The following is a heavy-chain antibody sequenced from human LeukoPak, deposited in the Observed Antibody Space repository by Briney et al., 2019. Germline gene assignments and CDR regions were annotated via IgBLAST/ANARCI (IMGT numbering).Heavy chain of an antibody. CDR2: ISSSSSYI. CDR3: ARGEGWSQVDNWFDP. V-gene: IGHV3-21*01. J-gene: IGHJ5*02. CDR1: GFTFSSYS. D-gene: IGHD6-19*01. Sequence: GGSLRLSCAASGFTFSSYSMNWVRRAPGKGLEWVSSISSSSSYIYYADSVKGRFTISRDNAKNSLYLQMNSLRAEDTAVYYCARGEGWSQVDNWFDPWGQGTLVTVSS.